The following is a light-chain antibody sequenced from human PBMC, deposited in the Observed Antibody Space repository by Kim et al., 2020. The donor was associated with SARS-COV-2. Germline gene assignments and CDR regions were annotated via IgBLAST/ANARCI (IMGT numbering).Light chain of an antibody. CDR2: EVS. J-gene: IGLJ3*02. CDR1: SSDVGNYDL. Sequence: SFTISCTGTSSDVGNYDLVSLYQHRPGKAPKLLIFEVSKRPSGVSDRFSGSKSGDTASLTISGLQAEDETDYYCCSYAGPSTFMVFGGGTQLTVL. CDR3: CSYAGPSTFMV. V-gene: IGLV2-23*02.